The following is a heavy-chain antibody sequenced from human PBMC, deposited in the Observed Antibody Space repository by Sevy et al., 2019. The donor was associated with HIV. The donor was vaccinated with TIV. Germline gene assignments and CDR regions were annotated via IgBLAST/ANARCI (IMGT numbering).Heavy chain of an antibody. CDR2: INWNGGST. CDR1: GFVFKDYR. Sequence: GGSLRLSCAASGFVFKDYRMNWVRQAPGKGLECVSGINWNGGSTGYADSVKGRFTISRDNATNSLYLQMNSLRAEDTAIYYCASERSCGGACYYFDTWGQGALVTVSS. CDR3: ASERSCGGACYYFDT. D-gene: IGHD2-21*02. V-gene: IGHV3-20*04. J-gene: IGHJ4*02.